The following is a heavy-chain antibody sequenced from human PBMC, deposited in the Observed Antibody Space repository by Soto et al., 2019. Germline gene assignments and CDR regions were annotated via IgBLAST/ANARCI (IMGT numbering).Heavy chain of an antibody. CDR2: IYYSGST. D-gene: IGHD3-10*01. Sequence: LSLTFTVSGGSVSSISFYWSWIRQPPGKGLEWIGYIYYSGSTNYNPSLKSRVTISVDTSKNQFSLKLSSVTAADTAVYYCARDLYYGSGPLRPDPYYHYGMDVWGQGTTVTVSS. CDR1: GGSVSSISFY. V-gene: IGHV4-61*01. CDR3: ARDLYYGSGPLRPDPYYHYGMDV. J-gene: IGHJ6*02.